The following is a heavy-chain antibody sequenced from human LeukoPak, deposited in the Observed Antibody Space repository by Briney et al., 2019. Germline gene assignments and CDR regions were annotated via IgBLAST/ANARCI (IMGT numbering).Heavy chain of an antibody. Sequence: SETLSLTCTVSGGSISSYYWSWIRQPAGKGLEWIGRIYTSGSTNYNPSLKSRVTMSVDTSKNQFSLKLSSVTAAGTAVYYCAVSYYYGSGSYYWTDAFDIWGQGTMVTVSS. V-gene: IGHV4-4*07. CDR2: IYTSGST. CDR3: AVSYYYGSGSYYWTDAFDI. J-gene: IGHJ3*02. D-gene: IGHD3-10*01. CDR1: GGSISSYY.